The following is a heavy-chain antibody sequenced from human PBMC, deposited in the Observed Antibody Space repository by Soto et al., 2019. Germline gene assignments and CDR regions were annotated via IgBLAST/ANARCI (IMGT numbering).Heavy chain of an antibody. CDR3: ARDGEGF. Sequence: EVQLVESGGGLVQPGGSLRLSCAASGFTFSSNWTHWVRRVPGRGLVWVSRINTDGSRTSYEDSVEGRFTISRDNAKNTVYLQMNSLRAEDTAVYYCARDGEGFWGQGTLVTVSS. CDR1: GFTFSSNW. CDR2: INTDGSRT. V-gene: IGHV3-74*01. J-gene: IGHJ4*02. D-gene: IGHD2-21*01.